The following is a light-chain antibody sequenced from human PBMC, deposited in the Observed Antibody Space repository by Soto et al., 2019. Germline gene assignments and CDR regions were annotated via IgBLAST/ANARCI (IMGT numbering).Light chain of an antibody. CDR3: SSYAGSNSWV. Sequence: QTALTQPPSAYGSPGQSVAISCTGTSSDVGAYNYVSWYQQHPGKAPKLMIYEVSKRPSGVPDRFSGSKSGNTASLTVSGLQAEDEAEYYCSSYAGSNSWVFGGGTKLTVL. CDR2: EVS. J-gene: IGLJ3*02. V-gene: IGLV2-8*01. CDR1: SSDVGAYNY.